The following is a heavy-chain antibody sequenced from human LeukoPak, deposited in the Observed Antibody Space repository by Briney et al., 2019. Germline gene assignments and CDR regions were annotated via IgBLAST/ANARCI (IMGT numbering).Heavy chain of an antibody. CDR1: GFNFSTFA. CDR3: ATYRQVLLPFES. J-gene: IGHJ4*02. CDR2: IFPSGGEI. D-gene: IGHD2-8*02. Sequence: PGGSLRLSCAASGFNFSTFAMIWVRQPPGKGLEWVSSIFPSGGEIHYADSVRGRFTISRDNSKSTPSLQMNSLRAEDTAIYYCATYRQVLLPFESWGQGTLVTVSS. V-gene: IGHV3-23*01.